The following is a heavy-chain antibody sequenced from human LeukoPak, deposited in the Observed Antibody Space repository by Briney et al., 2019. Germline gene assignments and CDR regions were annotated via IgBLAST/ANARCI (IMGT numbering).Heavy chain of an antibody. V-gene: IGHV3-30*18. Sequence: GGSLRVSCAASGFTFSSYGMHWVRQAPGKGLEWVAVISYDGCNKYYADSVKGRFTISRDNSKNTLYLQMNNLRPDDTAFYFCVKEGVEYSYSYGDYWGQGTLVTVSS. CDR1: GFTFSSYG. CDR2: ISYDGCNK. D-gene: IGHD3-16*01. CDR3: VKEGVEYSYSYGDY. J-gene: IGHJ4*02.